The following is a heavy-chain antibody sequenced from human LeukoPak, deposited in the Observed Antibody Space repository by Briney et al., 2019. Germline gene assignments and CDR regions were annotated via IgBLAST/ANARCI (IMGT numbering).Heavy chain of an antibody. D-gene: IGHD3-10*01. CDR2: IYYSGST. Sequence: SETLSLTCTVSGGSISSYYWSWIRQPPGKGLEWIGYIYYSGSTNYNPSLKSRVTISVDTSKNQFSLKLSSGTAADTAVYYCARGPMVRGVWVDYWGQGTLVTVSS. J-gene: IGHJ4*02. V-gene: IGHV4-59*01. CDR1: GGSISSYY. CDR3: ARGPMVRGVWVDY.